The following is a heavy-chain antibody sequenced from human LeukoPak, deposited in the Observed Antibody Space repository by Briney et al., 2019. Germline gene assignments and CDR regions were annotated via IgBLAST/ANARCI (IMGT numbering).Heavy chain of an antibody. CDR2: IRYDGSNK. CDR1: GFTFSSYG. J-gene: IGHJ4*02. CDR3: ATPSGWFGELLPHY. V-gene: IGHV3-30*02. Sequence: GGSLRLSCAASGFTFSSYGMHWVRQAPGRGLEWVAFIRYDGSNKYYADSVKGRFTISRDNSKNTLYLQMNSLRAEDTAVYYCATPSGWFGELLPHYWGQGTLVTVSS. D-gene: IGHD3-10*01.